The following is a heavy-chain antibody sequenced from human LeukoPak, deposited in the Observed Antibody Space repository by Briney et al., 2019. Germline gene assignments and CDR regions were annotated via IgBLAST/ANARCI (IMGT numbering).Heavy chain of an antibody. CDR1: GFTFSSYA. J-gene: IGHJ4*02. CDR3: TRSPEWDPKQLGFKYFDY. V-gene: IGHV3-23*01. CDR2: VSGSGGST. D-gene: IGHD1-26*01. Sequence: GGSLRLSCAASGFTFSSYAMSWVRQAPGKGLEWVSGVSGSGGSTYYADSVKGRFTISRDNARNSLYLHMDSLRGEDTALYYCTRSPEWDPKQLGFKYFDYWGQGALVTVSS.